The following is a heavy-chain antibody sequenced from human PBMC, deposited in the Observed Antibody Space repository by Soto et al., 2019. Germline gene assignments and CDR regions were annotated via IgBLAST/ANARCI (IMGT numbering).Heavy chain of an antibody. V-gene: IGHV1-8*01. CDR1: GYTFTSYD. CDR2: MNPNSGNT. D-gene: IGHD2-15*01. J-gene: IGHJ5*02. CDR3: AREKGSSGFDP. Sequence: QVQLVQSGAEVKKPGASVKVSCKASGYTFTSYDINWVRQATGQGLEWRGWMNPNSGNTGYAQKVQRXVTMTRNTSINTAYMELSSLRSEDTAVYYCAREKGSSGFDPWGQGTLVTVSS.